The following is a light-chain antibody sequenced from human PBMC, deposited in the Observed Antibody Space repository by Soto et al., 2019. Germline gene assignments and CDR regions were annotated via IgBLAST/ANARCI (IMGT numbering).Light chain of an antibody. J-gene: IGLJ2*01. Sequence: QSALTQPSSVSGSPGQSVTISCTGARSDIGTYNLVSWYQQRPGKAPKLLIYDVNKRPSGVPDRFSGSKSGNTASLTISGLQADDEADYYCCSYAASYTPFGGGTKVTVL. CDR1: RSDIGTYNL. CDR2: DVN. V-gene: IGLV2-11*01. CDR3: CSYAASYTP.